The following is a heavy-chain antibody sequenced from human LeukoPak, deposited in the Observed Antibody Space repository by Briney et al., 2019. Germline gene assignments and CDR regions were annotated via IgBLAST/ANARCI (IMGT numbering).Heavy chain of an antibody. CDR1: GGSITNSDYF. D-gene: IGHD3-10*01. CDR3: ARLDAASAHFSGRFPDY. Sequence: NPSETLSLTCTVSGGSITNSDYFWGSIRQPPGKGLEWIANVDYYNRRTRTHYNPSLMSRITIYADNSKTQFSLKFRSVTAAATAVYYCARLDAASAHFSGRFPDYWGHGTLVTVSS. J-gene: IGHJ4*01. CDR2: VDYYNRRTRT. V-gene: IGHV4-39*01.